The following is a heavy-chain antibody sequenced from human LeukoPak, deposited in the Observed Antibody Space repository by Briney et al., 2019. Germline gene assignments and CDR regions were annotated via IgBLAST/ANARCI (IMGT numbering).Heavy chain of an antibody. CDR1: GGSFSGYY. CDR2: INHSGGT. J-gene: IGHJ4*02. CDR3: ARQGRVRGYSN. V-gene: IGHV4-34*01. Sequence: SETLSLTCAVYGGSFSGYYWTWVRQPPGKGLEWIGEINHSGGTNYNPSLKSRVTISVDTSKNQFSLKLSSVTAADTAVYYCARQGRVRGYSNWGQGTLVTVSS. D-gene: IGHD3-10*01.